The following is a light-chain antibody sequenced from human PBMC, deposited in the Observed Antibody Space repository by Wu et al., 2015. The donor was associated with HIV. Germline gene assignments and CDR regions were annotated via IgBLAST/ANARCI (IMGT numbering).Light chain of an antibody. CDR3: QHLNDYLPLT. CDR2: AVS. Sequence: AIQLTQSPSSLSASVGDRVTITCRTSQAIRSGLAWYQQTPGKPPKVLIYAVSRLQSGVSSRFSGSGSGTEFTLTISSLQPEDSATYFCQHLNDYLPLTFGGGTKVEI. J-gene: IGKJ4*01. CDR1: QAIRSG. V-gene: IGKV1D-13*01.